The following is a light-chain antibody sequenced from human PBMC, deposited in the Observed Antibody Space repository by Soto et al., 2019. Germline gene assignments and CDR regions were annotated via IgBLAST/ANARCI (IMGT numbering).Light chain of an antibody. Sequence: DIQMTQSPSSLSAFVGDRVTITCRASQSISSYLNWYQQKPGKAPKLLIYSVFSLQSGVPSRFSGSGSGTDFTLTISSLQPEDFATYYCQQSYSAPRTFGQGTKVEI. V-gene: IGKV1-39*01. CDR2: SVF. CDR3: QQSYSAPRT. CDR1: QSISSY. J-gene: IGKJ1*01.